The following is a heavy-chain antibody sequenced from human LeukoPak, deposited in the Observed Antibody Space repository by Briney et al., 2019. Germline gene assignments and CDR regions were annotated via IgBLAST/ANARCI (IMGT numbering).Heavy chain of an antibody. V-gene: IGHV3-11*04. CDR3: ARSAQWELPDY. CDR1: GFTFSDYY. Sequence: GGSLRLSCAASGFTFSDYYMSWIRQAPGKGLEWISYISSSGSSIQYADSVRGRFTISRDNAKASLYLQMNSLRAEDTSVYYCARSAQWELPDYWGQGTLVTVSS. CDR2: ISSSGSSI. J-gene: IGHJ4*02. D-gene: IGHD1-26*01.